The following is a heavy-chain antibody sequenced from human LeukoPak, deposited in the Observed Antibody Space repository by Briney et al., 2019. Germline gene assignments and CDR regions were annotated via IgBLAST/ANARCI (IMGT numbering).Heavy chain of an antibody. CDR2: INPNSGGT. V-gene: IGHV1-2*02. CDR3: ARSVEMATITDY. Sequence: ASVTVSFKASAYTFTVYYMHWVRQAPGQGLEWMGWINPNSGGTNYAQKFQGRVTMTRDTSISTAYMELSRLRSDDTAVYYCARSVEMATITDYWGQGTLVTVSS. J-gene: IGHJ4*02. D-gene: IGHD5-24*01. CDR1: AYTFTVYY.